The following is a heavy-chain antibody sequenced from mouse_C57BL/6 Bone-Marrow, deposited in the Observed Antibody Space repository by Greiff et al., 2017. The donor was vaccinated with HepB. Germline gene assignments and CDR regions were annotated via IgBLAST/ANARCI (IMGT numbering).Heavy chain of an antibody. CDR2: INPNNGGT. V-gene: IGHV1-18*01. CDR3: ARFGPITTVVRYYAMDY. J-gene: IGHJ4*01. Sequence: VQLQQSGPELVKPGASVKIPCKASGYTFTDYNMDWVKQSHGKSLEWIGDINPNNGGTIYNQKFKGKATLTVDKSSSTAYMELRSLTSEDTAVYYCARFGPITTVVRYYAMDYWGQGTSVTVSS. D-gene: IGHD1-1*01. CDR1: GYTFTDYN.